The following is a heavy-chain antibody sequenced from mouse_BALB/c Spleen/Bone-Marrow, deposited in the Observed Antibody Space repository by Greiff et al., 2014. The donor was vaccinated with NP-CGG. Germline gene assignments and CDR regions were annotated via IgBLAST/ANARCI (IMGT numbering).Heavy chain of an antibody. Sequence: VQLQQSGAELAKPGASVKMSCKASGYTFTTYWIHWVKQRPGQGLEWIGYINPSTGNTEYNQKFRDRATLTAEKSSSTPYMQLSSLTSEDSAVYYCARGLRDWYFDVWGAGTTVTVSS. CDR2: INPSTGNT. CDR3: ARGLRDWYFDV. CDR1: GYTFTTYW. D-gene: IGHD2-4*01. J-gene: IGHJ1*01. V-gene: IGHV1-7*01.